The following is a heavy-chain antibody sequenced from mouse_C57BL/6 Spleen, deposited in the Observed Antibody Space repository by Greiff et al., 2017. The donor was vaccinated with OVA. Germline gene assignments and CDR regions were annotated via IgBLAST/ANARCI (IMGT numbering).Heavy chain of an antibody. CDR3: AHYGSSSYYFDY. D-gene: IGHD1-1*01. V-gene: IGHV14-2*01. CDR1: GFNIKDYY. Sequence: VQLKESGAELVKPGASVKLSCTASGFNIKDYYMHWVKQRTEQGLEWIGRIDPGDGETKYAPKFQGKATITADTSSNTAYLQLSSLTSEDTAVYYCAHYGSSSYYFDYWGQGTTLTVSS. J-gene: IGHJ2*01. CDR2: IDPGDGET.